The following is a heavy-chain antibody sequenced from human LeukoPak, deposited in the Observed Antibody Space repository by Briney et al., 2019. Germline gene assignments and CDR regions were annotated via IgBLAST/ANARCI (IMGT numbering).Heavy chain of an antibody. CDR2: ISWNSVGT. J-gene: IGHJ4*02. CDR1: GFTFDDYA. Sequence: GGFLRLSCAASGFTFDDYAMHWVRQAPGKGLEWVSGISWNSVGTGYADSVKGRFTISRDNAKNSLYLQMNSLRAEDTALYYCGKGRSMTRIDYWGQGTLVTVSS. CDR3: GKGRSMTRIDY. D-gene: IGHD2/OR15-2a*01. V-gene: IGHV3-9*01.